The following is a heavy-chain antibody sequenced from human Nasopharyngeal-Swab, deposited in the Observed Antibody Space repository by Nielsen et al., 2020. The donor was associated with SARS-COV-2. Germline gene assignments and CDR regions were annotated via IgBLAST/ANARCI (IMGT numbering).Heavy chain of an antibody. V-gene: IGHV4-34*01. Sequence: SETLSLTCAVYGGSFSGYYWSWIRQPPGKGLEWIGEINHSGSTNYNPSLKSRVTISVDTSKNQFSLKLSSVTAADTAVYYCAKDRSSGYPVDYWGQGTLVTVSS. CDR1: GGSFSGYY. D-gene: IGHD3-22*01. J-gene: IGHJ4*02. CDR2: INHSGST. CDR3: AKDRSSGYPVDY.